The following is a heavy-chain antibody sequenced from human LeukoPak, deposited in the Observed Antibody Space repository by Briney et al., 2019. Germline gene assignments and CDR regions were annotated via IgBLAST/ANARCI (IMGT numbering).Heavy chain of an antibody. CDR1: GGSISSGDYY. CDR3: ARAANWGVWDYWYFDL. V-gene: IGHV4-30-4*01. CDR2: IYYSGST. D-gene: IGHD7-27*01. Sequence: SQTLSLTCTVSGGSISSGDYYWSWIRQPPGKGLEWIGYIYYSGSTYYNPSLKSRVTISVDTSKNQFSLKLSSVTAADTAVYCCARAANWGVWDYWYFDLWGRGTLVTVSS. J-gene: IGHJ2*01.